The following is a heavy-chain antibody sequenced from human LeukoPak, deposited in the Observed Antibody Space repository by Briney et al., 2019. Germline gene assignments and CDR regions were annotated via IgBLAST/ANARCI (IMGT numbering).Heavy chain of an antibody. Sequence: PGGSLRLSCAASGFTFSSIGMSWVRQAPGKGLEWVSSISSGRGTIYYADSVKGRFTISRDTAKNSLYLQMNSLRAEDTAVYYCARESQLFYGMDVWGQGTTVTVSS. D-gene: IGHD2-2*01. CDR1: GFTFSSIG. V-gene: IGHV3-48*01. CDR2: ISSGRGTI. J-gene: IGHJ6*02. CDR3: ARESQLFYGMDV.